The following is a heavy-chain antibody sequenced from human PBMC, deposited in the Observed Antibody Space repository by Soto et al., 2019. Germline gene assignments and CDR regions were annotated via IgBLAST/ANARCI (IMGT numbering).Heavy chain of an antibody. CDR1: GGTFSSYA. D-gene: IGHD1-26*01. Sequence: QVQLVQSGAEVKKPGSSVKVSCKASGGTFSSYAISWVRQAPGQGLEWMGGIIPIFGTANYAQKFQGRVTITADESMSTAYMEPSSLRSEDTAVYYCARDDLLGGKYWFDPWGQGTLVTVSS. J-gene: IGHJ5*02. V-gene: IGHV1-69*12. CDR2: IIPIFGTA. CDR3: ARDDLLGGKYWFDP.